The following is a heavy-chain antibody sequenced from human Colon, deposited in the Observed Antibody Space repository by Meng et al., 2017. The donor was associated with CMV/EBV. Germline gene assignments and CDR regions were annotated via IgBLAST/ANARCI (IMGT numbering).Heavy chain of an antibody. J-gene: IGHJ6*02. Sequence: ASVQVSCKASGYTFSDHYIHWVRQAPGQGLEWMGWINPNSGGRNFAQQFQGRVSMTRDTSINTVYMELTGLTSDDTAVYYCARGDLARLFSYYYGMDVWGQGTTVTVSS. V-gene: IGHV1-2*02. CDR3: ARGDLARLFSYYYGMDV. CDR1: GYTFSDHY. CDR2: INPNSGGR. D-gene: IGHD3-22*01.